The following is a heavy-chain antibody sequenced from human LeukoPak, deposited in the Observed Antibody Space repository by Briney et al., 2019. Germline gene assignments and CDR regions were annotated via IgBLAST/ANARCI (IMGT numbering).Heavy chain of an antibody. CDR3: ARDPAGFLHDSSGSDY. CDR1: GYTFTSYY. CDR2: INPSGGST. Sequence: ASVKVSCKASGYTFTSYYMHWVRQAPGQGLEWMGIINPSGGSTSYAQKFQGRATMTRDMSTSTVYMELSSLRPEDTAVYYCARDPAGFLHDSSGSDYWGQGTLVTVSS. V-gene: IGHV1-46*01. J-gene: IGHJ4*02. D-gene: IGHD3-22*01.